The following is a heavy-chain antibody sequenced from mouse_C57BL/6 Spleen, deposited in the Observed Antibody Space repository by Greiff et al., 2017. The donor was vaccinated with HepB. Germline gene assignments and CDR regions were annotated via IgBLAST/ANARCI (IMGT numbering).Heavy chain of an antibody. Sequence: DVKLVESGGGLVKPGGSLKLSCAASGFTFSSYAMSWVRQTPEKRLEWVATISDGGSYTYYPDNVKGRFTISRDNAKNNLYLQMSHLKSEDTAMYYCARAGDYYGSSPFDYWGQGTTLTVSS. V-gene: IGHV5-4*03. J-gene: IGHJ2*01. CDR2: ISDGGSYT. D-gene: IGHD1-1*01. CDR3: ARAGDYYGSSPFDY. CDR1: GFTFSSYA.